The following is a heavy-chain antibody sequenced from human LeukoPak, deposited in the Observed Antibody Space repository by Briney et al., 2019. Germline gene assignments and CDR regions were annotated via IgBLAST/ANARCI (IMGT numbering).Heavy chain of an antibody. J-gene: IGHJ3*02. V-gene: IGHV3-23*01. CDR3: AKLDSSAFYYSAFDI. Sequence: GGSLRLSCAASGFTFSSYAMSWVRQAPGKGLEWVSIISDSGVKTHYADSVKGRFTISRDNSKNTLYLQMNSLRAEDTAVYYCAKLDSSAFYYSAFDIWGQGTMVTVSS. CDR1: GFTFSSYA. D-gene: IGHD3-22*01. CDR2: ISDSGVKT.